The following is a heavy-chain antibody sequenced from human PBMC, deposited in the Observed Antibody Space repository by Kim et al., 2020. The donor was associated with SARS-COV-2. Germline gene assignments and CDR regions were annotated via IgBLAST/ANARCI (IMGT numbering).Heavy chain of an antibody. CDR1: GGSFSGYY. Sequence: SETLSLTCAVYGGSFSGYYWSWIRQPPGKGLEWIGEINYSGSTNYNPSLKSRVTISVDTSKNQFSLKLSSVTAADTAVYYCARGPIRRHGPGGFDPWGQGTLVTVSS. CDR2: INYSGST. V-gene: IGHV4-34*01. J-gene: IGHJ5*02. CDR3: ARGPIRRHGPGGFDP. D-gene: IGHD2-21*01.